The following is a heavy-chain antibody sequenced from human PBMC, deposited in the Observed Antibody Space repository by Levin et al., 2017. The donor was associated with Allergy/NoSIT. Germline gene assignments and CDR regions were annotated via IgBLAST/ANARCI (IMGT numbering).Heavy chain of an antibody. V-gene: IGHV3-64*01. Sequence: GESLKISCAGSGLIFSAYSIHWVRQAPGEGLQLVSAISSNALSTYYAKAVNGRFTISRDYSNNTVYLQLGSLRAEDMGVYYCARGAWLRHLDIWGQGTMVIVSA. D-gene: IGHD5-12*01. CDR3: ARGAWLRHLDI. CDR2: ISSNALST. J-gene: IGHJ3*02. CDR1: GLIFSAYS.